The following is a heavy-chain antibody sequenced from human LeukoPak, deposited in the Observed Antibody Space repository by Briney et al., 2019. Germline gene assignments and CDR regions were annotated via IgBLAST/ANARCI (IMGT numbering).Heavy chain of an antibody. V-gene: IGHV3-48*01. CDR1: GFSFSNYG. Sequence: GGSLRLSCAASGFSFSNYGMNWVRQAPGKGLEWVSYISSGSGSKNYAGSVRGRFTISRDNARNSLYLQMNSLRTEDTAVYYCARGGAARPDYWGQGTLVTVSS. D-gene: IGHD6-6*01. CDR3: ARGGAARPDY. CDR2: ISSGSGSK. J-gene: IGHJ4*02.